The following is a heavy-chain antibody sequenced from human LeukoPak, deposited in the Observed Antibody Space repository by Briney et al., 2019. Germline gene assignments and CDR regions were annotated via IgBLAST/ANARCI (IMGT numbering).Heavy chain of an antibody. Sequence: PGGSLSLSCAASGFTFSSNDMSWVRQAPGKGLEWVSAISGSGGSTYYEDSVKGRFTISRDNSKNTLYLQMNSLRAEDTAVYYCAKGDYYDSSGYYYFGGDGSDYWGQGTLVTVSS. CDR3: AKGDYYDSSGYYYFGGDGSDY. CDR2: ISGSGGST. CDR1: GFTFSSND. V-gene: IGHV3-23*01. J-gene: IGHJ4*02. D-gene: IGHD3-22*01.